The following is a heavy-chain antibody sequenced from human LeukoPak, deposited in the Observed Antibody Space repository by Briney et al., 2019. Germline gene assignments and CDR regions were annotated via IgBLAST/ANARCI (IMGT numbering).Heavy chain of an antibody. V-gene: IGHV3-66*01. J-gene: IGHJ3*02. CDR1: GFTVSRSF. Sequence: GGSLRLSCAASGFTVSRSFMSWVRQAPGKGLEWVSIIYSGGTTYYADSVRGRFTISRDNSKNTLYLQMNSLRVEDTAVYYCARDLQDYGDYGAAFDIWGQGTMVTVSS. CDR2: IYSGGTT. CDR3: ARDLQDYGDYGAAFDI. D-gene: IGHD4-17*01.